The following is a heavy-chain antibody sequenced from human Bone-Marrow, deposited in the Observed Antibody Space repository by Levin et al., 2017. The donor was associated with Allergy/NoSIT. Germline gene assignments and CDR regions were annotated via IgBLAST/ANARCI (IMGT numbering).Heavy chain of an antibody. CDR1: GYTFTSYG. CDR3: ARVWYYYDSSGPSPIYGMDV. J-gene: IGHJ6*02. CDR2: ISAYNGNT. Sequence: ASVKVSCKASGYTFTSYGISWVRQAPGQGLEWMGWISAYNGNTNYAQKLQGRVTMTTDTSTSTAYMELRSLRSDDTAVYYCARVWYYYDSSGPSPIYGMDVWGQGTTVTVSS. D-gene: IGHD3-22*01. V-gene: IGHV1-18*01.